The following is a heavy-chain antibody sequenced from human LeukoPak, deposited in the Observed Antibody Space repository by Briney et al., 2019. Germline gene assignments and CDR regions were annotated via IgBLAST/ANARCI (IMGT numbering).Heavy chain of an antibody. D-gene: IGHD3-16*02. CDR2: IWYDGSSK. CDR3: ARDFELSH. V-gene: IGHV3-33*01. J-gene: IGHJ4*02. Sequence: GGSLRLFCAASGFTFSSYGMHWVRQAPGKGLEWVALIWYDGSSKHYADSVRGRSTISRDNSKNTLYLQMNSLRAEDTAVYYCARDFELSHWGQGTLVTVSS. CDR1: GFTFSSYG.